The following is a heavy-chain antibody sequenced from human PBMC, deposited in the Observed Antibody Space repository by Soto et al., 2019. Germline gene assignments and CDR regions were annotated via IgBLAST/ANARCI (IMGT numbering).Heavy chain of an antibody. Sequence: QIQLVQSGGDVKTPGASVKVSCTTSRYTFTSHGIAWVRQAPGQGLEWMGWISTFNGETDYAQKFQGRFTMTADTITSTVHMELRRLRSDDTAVYYCARLLTEGATFREDAFDLWGPGTKVTVSS. CDR2: ISTFNGET. CDR3: ARLLTEGATFREDAFDL. D-gene: IGHD3-9*01. V-gene: IGHV1-18*01. CDR1: RYTFTSHG. J-gene: IGHJ3*01.